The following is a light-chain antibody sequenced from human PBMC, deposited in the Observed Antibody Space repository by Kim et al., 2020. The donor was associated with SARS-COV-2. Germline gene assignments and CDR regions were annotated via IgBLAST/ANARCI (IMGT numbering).Light chain of an antibody. CDR2: AKN. CDR3: NSRDSSGKHLV. J-gene: IGLJ2*01. CDR1: SLRSYY. Sequence: ALGQTVRITCQGDSLRSYYASWYQQKPGQAPVLVIYAKNNRPSGIPDRFSGSSSGNTASLTITGSQAEDEADYYCNSRDSSGKHLVFGGGTQLTVL. V-gene: IGLV3-19*01.